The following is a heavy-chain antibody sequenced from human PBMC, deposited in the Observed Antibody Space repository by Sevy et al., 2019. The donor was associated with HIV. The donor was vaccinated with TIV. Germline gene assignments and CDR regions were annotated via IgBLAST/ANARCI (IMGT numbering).Heavy chain of an antibody. J-gene: IGHJ4*02. CDR1: GFTFNSYA. Sequence: GGSLRLSCAASGFTFNSYAISWVRQAPGKGLEWVSSISGGGGSTYYADSVKGRFTISRDNSKNVLSLQMDSLRGEDTAVYYCAKEDTSGYFWGQGTLVTVSS. CDR3: AKEDTSGYF. D-gene: IGHD3-22*01. V-gene: IGHV3-23*01. CDR2: ISGGGGST.